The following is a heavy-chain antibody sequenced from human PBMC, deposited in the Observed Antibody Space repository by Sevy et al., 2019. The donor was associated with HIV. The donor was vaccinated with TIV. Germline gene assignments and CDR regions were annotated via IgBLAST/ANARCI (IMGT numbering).Heavy chain of an antibody. J-gene: IGHJ5*02. Sequence: GGSLRLSCGASGFTFSRYSMNWVRQAPGKGLEWVSYISSSGNYIQYADSVRGRFTISRDNARDSLDVQMNSLRAEDTAVYFCVRWDYSTSGNWFDPWGQGTLVTVSS. CDR1: GFTFSRYS. D-gene: IGHD6-13*01. CDR2: ISSSGNYI. CDR3: VRWDYSTSGNWFDP. V-gene: IGHV3-21*01.